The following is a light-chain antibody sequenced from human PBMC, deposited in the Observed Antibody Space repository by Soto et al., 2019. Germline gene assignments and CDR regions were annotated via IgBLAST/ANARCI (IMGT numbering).Light chain of an antibody. CDR1: QSVSSN. CDR2: GAS. CDR3: QQYSNWPPFT. J-gene: IGKJ3*01. V-gene: IGKV3-15*01. Sequence: EMGMTQFPATLSVSPGERATLSCWASQSVSSNLAWYQQKPGQAPRLLIYGASTRATGVPARFSGSGSGTEFTLTISSLQSEDVALYYRQQYSNWPPFTFGPGTKGDIK.